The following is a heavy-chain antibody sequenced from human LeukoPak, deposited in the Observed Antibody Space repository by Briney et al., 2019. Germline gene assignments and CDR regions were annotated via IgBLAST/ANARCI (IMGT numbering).Heavy chain of an antibody. V-gene: IGHV3-7*01. D-gene: IGHD1-7*01. CDR2: IKQDGSEK. J-gene: IGHJ4*02. Sequence: GGSPRLSCAASGFTFRGFLMSWVRQIPGKGLEWVANIKQDGSEKYYADALKGRFTISRDNTKNSLSLQMNSLIVEDTAVYYCARAGSNWNYVYWGQGTLVTVSS. CDR1: GFTFRGFL. CDR3: ARAGSNWNYVY.